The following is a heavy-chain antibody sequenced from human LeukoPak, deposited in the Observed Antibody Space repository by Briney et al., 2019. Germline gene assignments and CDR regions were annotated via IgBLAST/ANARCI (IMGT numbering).Heavy chain of an antibody. V-gene: IGHV3-21*06. CDR3: DY. D-gene: IGHD5-18*01. J-gene: IGHJ4*02. Sequence: GGSLRLSCVASGFTFSRYSMNWVRRAPGKGLEWVSSISSSDSKYYVDSVKGRFTISRDNAKNSLYLQIYCAREGYSYGHAVDYWGQGTLVTVSS. CDR1: GFTFSRYS. CDR2: ISSSDSK.